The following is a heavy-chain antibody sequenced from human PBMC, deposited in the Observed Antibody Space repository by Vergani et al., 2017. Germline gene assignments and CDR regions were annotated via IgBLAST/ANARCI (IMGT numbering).Heavy chain of an antibody. CDR1: GFSFGNYA. CDR3: ARLSYDTTPYLQGGYDC. Sequence: VQLLESGGDLVQPGGSLRLSCAASGFSFGNYAMHWVRQAPGKGLEWVGVISYDGTEKKYADSVNGRFTISRDNSKKMMSLQMNSLRAEDTAVYYCARLSYDTTPYLQGGYDCWGQGTLVSVSS. D-gene: IGHD3-22*01. J-gene: IGHJ4*02. CDR2: ISYDGTEK. V-gene: IGHV3-30-3*01.